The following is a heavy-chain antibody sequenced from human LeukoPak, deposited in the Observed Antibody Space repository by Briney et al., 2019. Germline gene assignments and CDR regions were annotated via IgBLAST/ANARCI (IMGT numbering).Heavy chain of an antibody. Sequence: GGSLRLSCAASGFTFSGYAMHWVRQAPGKGLEWVAIISYDGSNKYYADSVKGRFTISRDNSKNTLYLQMNSLRAEDTAVYYCASIPGIAVAGLDYWGQGTLVTVSS. J-gene: IGHJ4*02. CDR3: ASIPGIAVAGLDY. D-gene: IGHD6-19*01. CDR2: ISYDGSNK. CDR1: GFTFSGYA. V-gene: IGHV3-30-3*01.